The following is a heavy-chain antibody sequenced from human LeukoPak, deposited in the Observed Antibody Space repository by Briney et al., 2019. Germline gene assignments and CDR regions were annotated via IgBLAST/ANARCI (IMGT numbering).Heavy chain of an antibody. CDR3: ARGPSKGIAARGSY. D-gene: IGHD6-6*01. J-gene: IGHJ4*02. CDR2: INPNSGGT. V-gene: IGHV1-2*02. Sequence: XWVRXXXXQGLEWMGWINPNSGGTNYAQKFQGRVTMTRDTSISTAYMELSRLRSDDTAVYYCARGPSKGIAARGSYWGQGTLVTVSS.